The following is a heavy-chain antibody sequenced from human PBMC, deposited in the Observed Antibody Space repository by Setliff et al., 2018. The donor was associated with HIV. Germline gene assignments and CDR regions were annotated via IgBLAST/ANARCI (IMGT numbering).Heavy chain of an antibody. CDR1: GDSISSGSYY. Sequence: SETLSLTCTVSGDSISSGSYYWSWIRQPAGKGLEWIGHIYASGSTNYNPSLKSRVTISLDTSKNQFSLRVNSVPAADMAVYYCARIVWGSYRYIDYWGPGSLVTVSS. J-gene: IGHJ4*02. V-gene: IGHV4-61*09. CDR2: IYASGST. D-gene: IGHD3-16*02. CDR3: ARIVWGSYRYIDY.